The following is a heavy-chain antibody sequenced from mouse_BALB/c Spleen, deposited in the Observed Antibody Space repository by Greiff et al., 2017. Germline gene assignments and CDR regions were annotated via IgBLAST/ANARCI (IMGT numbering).Heavy chain of an antibody. D-gene: IGHD4-1*01. Sequence: VQLKQSGAELVKPRASVKLSCTASGFNIKDTYMHWVKQRPEQGLEWIGRIDPANGNTKYDPKFQGKATITADTSSNTAYLQLSSLTSEDTAVYYCARALTGTRFAYWGQGTLVTVSA. CDR3: ARALTGTRFAY. CDR1: GFNIKDTY. J-gene: IGHJ3*01. V-gene: IGHV14-3*02. CDR2: IDPANGNT.